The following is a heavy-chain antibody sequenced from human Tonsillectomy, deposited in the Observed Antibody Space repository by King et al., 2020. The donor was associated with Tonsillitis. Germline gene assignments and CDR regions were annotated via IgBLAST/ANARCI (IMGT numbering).Heavy chain of an antibody. CDR1: GFTFSSYE. D-gene: IGHD2-2*01. V-gene: IGHV3-48*03. CDR2: ISSSGSTI. J-gene: IGHJ6*03. Sequence: VQLVESGGGLVQPGGSLRLSCAASGFTFSSYEMNWVRQAPGKGLEWVSYISSSGSTIYYADSVKGRFTISRDNAKNSLYLQMNSLRAEDTAVYSCARVGYCSSTSCRDYYYYYYMDVWGKGTTVTVSS. CDR3: ARVGYCSSTSCRDYYYYYYMDV.